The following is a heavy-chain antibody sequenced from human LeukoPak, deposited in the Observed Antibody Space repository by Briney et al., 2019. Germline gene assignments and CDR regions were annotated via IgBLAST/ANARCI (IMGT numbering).Heavy chain of an antibody. D-gene: IGHD6-13*01. CDR2: INPSGGST. CDR1: GYTLTSYY. J-gene: IGHJ4*02. CDR3: ARRGMIAAALDY. Sequence: ASVKVSCKASGYTLTSYYMHWVRQAPGQGLEWMGIINPSGGSTSYAQKFQGRVTMTRDASTSTVYMELSSLRSEDTAVYYCARRGMIAAALDYWGQGTLVTVSS. V-gene: IGHV1-46*01.